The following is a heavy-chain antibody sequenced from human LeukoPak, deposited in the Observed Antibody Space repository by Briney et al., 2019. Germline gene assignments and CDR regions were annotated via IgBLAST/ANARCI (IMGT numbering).Heavy chain of an antibody. D-gene: IGHD3-10*01. CDR3: AKLLRGTVVPYYDY. CDR2: ISGSGGST. J-gene: IGHJ4*02. Sequence: PGGSLRLSCAASGITFTTSAMSWVRQAPGKGLEWVSAISGSGGSTYYADSVKGRFTISRDNSKNTLHLQMNSLRVEDTAVYYCAKLLRGTVVPYYDYWGQGTLVTVSS. CDR1: GITFTTSA. V-gene: IGHV3-23*01.